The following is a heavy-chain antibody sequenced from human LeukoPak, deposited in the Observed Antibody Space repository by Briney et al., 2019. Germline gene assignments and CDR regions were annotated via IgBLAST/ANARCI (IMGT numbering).Heavy chain of an antibody. D-gene: IGHD3/OR15-3a*01. CDR1: GFTFCNAW. Sequence: GGSLRQICAASGFTFCNAWKSWVRQAPGKGLEWVGRIKSKTDGGTIDSAAPVRGRFTISRDDSTNTLYLQMNSLKTEDTAVYYCITWTGSWGQRTLVTVSS. CDR3: ITWTGS. CDR2: IKSKTDGGTI. J-gene: IGHJ5*02. V-gene: IGHV3-15*01.